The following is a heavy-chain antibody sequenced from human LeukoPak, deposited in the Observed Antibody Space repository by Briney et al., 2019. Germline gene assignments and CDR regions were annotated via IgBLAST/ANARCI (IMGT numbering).Heavy chain of an antibody. CDR1: GGSIRSSYYY. V-gene: IGHV4-39*07. CDR3: AREGSDWDPFDY. CDR2: IYDSGST. J-gene: IGHJ4*02. Sequence: SETLSLTCTVSGGSIRSSYYYWGWIRQPPGKGLEWIGSIYDSGSTYYNPSLKSRVTISVDTSKNQFSLKMTSVTAADTAVYYCAREGSDWDPFDYWGQGTLVTVSS. D-gene: IGHD6-19*01.